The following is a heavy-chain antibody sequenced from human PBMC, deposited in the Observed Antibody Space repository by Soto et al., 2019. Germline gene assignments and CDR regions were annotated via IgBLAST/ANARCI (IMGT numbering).Heavy chain of an antibody. J-gene: IGHJ4*02. CDR2: VNPSGGHT. Sequence: QVQLMQSGAEVKKPGASVKVSCKASGDTFTEYYIHWVRQAPGQGLEWMGTVNPSGGHTTYAQHLLGRVTMTRDTSTSTIYRELTRLTPEDTAVYYCARGGHVVVVTAALDYWGQGTLVTVSS. V-gene: IGHV1-46*04. D-gene: IGHD2-21*02. CDR1: GDTFTEYY. CDR3: ARGGHVVVVTAALDY.